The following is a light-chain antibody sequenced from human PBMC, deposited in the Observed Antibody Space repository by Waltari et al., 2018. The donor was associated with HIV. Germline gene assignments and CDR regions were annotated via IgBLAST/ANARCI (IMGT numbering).Light chain of an antibody. CDR2: EVT. Sequence: QSALTQPASVSGSPGQSITISCTGTSSDVGAYNLVSWYQQHPGTAPKLMIFEVTKRPSGVSDRVSGSRAGNTASLTISGLQAEDEGDYHCCSYTGTGIVFGGGTKLTVL. CDR1: SSDVGAYNL. J-gene: IGLJ2*01. V-gene: IGLV2-23*02. CDR3: CSYTGTGIV.